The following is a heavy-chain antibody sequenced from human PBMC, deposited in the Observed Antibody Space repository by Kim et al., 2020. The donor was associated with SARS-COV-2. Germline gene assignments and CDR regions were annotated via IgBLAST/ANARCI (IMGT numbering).Heavy chain of an antibody. Sequence: SVKVSCKASGGTFSSYAISWVRQAPGQGLEWMGGIIPIFGTANYAQKFQGRVTITADESTSTAYMELSSLRSEDTAVYYCASPSEILRFLEWAPHYSHAFDIWGQGTMVTVSS. CDR2: IIPIFGTA. V-gene: IGHV1-69*13. D-gene: IGHD3-3*01. J-gene: IGHJ3*02. CDR3: ASPSEILRFLEWAPHYSHAFDI. CDR1: GGTFSSYA.